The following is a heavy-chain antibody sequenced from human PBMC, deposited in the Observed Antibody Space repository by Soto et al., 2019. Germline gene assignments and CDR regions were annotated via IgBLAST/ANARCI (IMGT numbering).Heavy chain of an antibody. J-gene: IGHJ4*02. V-gene: IGHV2-5*02. CDR1: GFSLSTSGVG. D-gene: IGHD3-10*01. Sequence: QITLKESGPTLVKPTQTLTLTCTFSGFSLSTSGVGVGWIRQPPGKALEWLALIYWDDDKRYSPSLKSRLTITKDTSKNQVVLTMTNMDPVDTATYYCALQRFGELENFCFDYWGQGTRVTVSS. CDR2: IYWDDDK. CDR3: ALQRFGELENFCFDY.